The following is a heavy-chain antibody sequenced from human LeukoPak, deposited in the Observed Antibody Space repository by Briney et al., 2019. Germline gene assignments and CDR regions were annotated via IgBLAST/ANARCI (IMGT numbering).Heavy chain of an antibody. V-gene: IGHV5-10-1*01. J-gene: IGHJ5*02. CDR3: ASSYCSSTSCYINWFDP. CDR1: GYSFTSYG. Sequence: GESLRISRQGSGYSFTSYGIIWVGQMTGKRQELMGRIDPSDSYTNFSPSFQGHVTISADKSISTAYLQWSSLKASDTAMYYCASSYCSSTSCYINWFDPWGQGTLVTVSS. D-gene: IGHD2-2*02. CDR2: IDPSDSYT.